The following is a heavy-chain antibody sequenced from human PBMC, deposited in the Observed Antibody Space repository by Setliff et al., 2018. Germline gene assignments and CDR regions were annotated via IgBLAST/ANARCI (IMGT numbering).Heavy chain of an antibody. CDR2: INAGNGNT. Sequence: GASVKVSCKASGYTFTSYDINWVRQAPGQRLEWMGWINAGNGNTRYSQKFQGRVTITRDTSANTAYMELRSLRSDDTAVYYCARVRYYYDSSGWFDPWGQGTLVTVSS. D-gene: IGHD3-22*01. V-gene: IGHV1-3*01. J-gene: IGHJ5*02. CDR3: ARVRYYYDSSGWFDP. CDR1: GYTFTSYD.